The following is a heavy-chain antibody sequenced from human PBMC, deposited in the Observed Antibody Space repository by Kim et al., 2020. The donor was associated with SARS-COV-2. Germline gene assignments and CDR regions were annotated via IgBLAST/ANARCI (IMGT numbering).Heavy chain of an antibody. J-gene: IGHJ6*02. CDR3: ARAPEADNYGMDV. CDR2: IWYDGSNK. Sequence: GGSLRLSCAASGFTFSSYGMHWVRQAPGKGLEWVAVIWYDGSNKYYADSVKGRFTISRDNSKNTLYLQMNSLRAEDTAVYYCARAPEADNYGMDVWGQGTTVTVSS. V-gene: IGHV3-33*01. CDR1: GFTFSSYG.